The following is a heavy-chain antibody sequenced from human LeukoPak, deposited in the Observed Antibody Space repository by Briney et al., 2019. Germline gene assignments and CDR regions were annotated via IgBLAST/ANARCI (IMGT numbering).Heavy chain of an antibody. D-gene: IGHD2-2*02. CDR3: ARWACSSTSCYNDY. Sequence: GGSLRLSCAAAGFTFSRFGMHWVRQAPGKGLEWVAGISSDARNKYDADSVKGRFTISRDDSKNTLYLRMNSLRAEDTAVYYCARWACSSTSCYNDYWGQGTLVTVSS. J-gene: IGHJ4*02. V-gene: IGHV3-30*03. CDR2: ISSDARNK. CDR1: GFTFSRFG.